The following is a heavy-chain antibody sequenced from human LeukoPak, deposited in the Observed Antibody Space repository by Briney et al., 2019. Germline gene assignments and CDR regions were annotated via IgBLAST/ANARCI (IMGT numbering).Heavy chain of an antibody. J-gene: IGHJ3*02. D-gene: IGHD5-12*01. CDR1: GFSVTDNF. CDR2: IYSGSGT. V-gene: IGHV3-53*01. CDR3: ARVAAIKDGAFDI. Sequence: GGSXRLSCAASGFSVTDNFMSWVRQAPGKGLEWVSVIYSGSGTQYADSVKGRFTISRDNSKNTLYLQMNSLRAEDTAFYYCARVAAIKDGAFDIWAKGQWSPSLQ.